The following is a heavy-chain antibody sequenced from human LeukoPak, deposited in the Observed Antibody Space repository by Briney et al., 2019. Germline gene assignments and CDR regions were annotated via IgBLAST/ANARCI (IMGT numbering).Heavy chain of an antibody. CDR3: ARGPPHYDFWSGYSYFDY. Sequence: SETLSLTCAVYGGSLSGYYWSWIRQPPGKGLEWIGETNHSGSTNYNPSLKSRVTISVDTSKNQFSLKLSSVTAADTAVYYCARGPPHYDFWSGYSYFDYWGQGTLVTVSS. J-gene: IGHJ4*02. D-gene: IGHD3-3*01. CDR2: TNHSGST. CDR1: GGSLSGYY. V-gene: IGHV4-34*01.